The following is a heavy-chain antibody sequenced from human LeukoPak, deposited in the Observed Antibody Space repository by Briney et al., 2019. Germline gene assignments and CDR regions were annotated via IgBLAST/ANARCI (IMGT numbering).Heavy chain of an antibody. CDR1: GGSISIYY. CDR2: IYNSGSST. CDR3: VRDRELTY. D-gene: IGHD3-10*01. Sequence: PAETPSLTCTVSGGSISIYYWNWIRQPPGKGLEWIGYIYNSGSSTIYNPSLKSRVTISVDTSKNQFPLRLSSVTAADTAVYFCVRDRELTYWGQGTLVTVSS. J-gene: IGHJ4*02. V-gene: IGHV4-59*01.